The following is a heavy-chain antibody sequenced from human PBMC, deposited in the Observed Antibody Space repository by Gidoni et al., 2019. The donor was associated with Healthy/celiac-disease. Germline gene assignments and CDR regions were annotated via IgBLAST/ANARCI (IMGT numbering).Heavy chain of an antibody. CDR2: IYSGGST. CDR3: ARDLYGSAQRDAFDI. J-gene: IGHJ3*02. CDR1: GFTVSSNY. V-gene: IGHV3-53*02. D-gene: IGHD3-10*01. Sequence: EVQLVETGGGLIQPGGSLRLSCAASGFTVSSNYMSWVRQAPGKGLEWVSVIYSGGSTYYADSVKGRFTISRDNSKNTLYLQMNSLRAEDTAVYYCARDLYGSAQRDAFDIWGQGTMVTVSS.